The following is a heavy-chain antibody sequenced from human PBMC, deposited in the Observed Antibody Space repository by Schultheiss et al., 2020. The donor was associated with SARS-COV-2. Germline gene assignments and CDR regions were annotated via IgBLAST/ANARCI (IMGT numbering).Heavy chain of an antibody. J-gene: IGHJ4*02. CDR1: GYTFTSYD. CDR3: ARDLNPHYSSSWYGGFDY. V-gene: IGHV1-8*01. D-gene: IGHD6-13*01. CDR2: MNPNSGNT. Sequence: ASVKVSCKASGYTFTSYDINWVRQATGQGLEWMGWMNPNSGNTGYAQKFQGRVTMTRNTSISTAYMELSSLRSEDTAVYYCARDLNPHYSSSWYGGFDYWGQGTLVTVAS.